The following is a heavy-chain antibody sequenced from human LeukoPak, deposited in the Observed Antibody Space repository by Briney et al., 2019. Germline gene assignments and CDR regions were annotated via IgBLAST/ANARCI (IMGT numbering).Heavy chain of an antibody. CDR2: ISSSSTYI. J-gene: IGHJ4*02. CDR1: GFTFSSYS. Sequence: PGGSLRLSCAASGFTFSSYSMNWVRQAPGRGLEWVSSISSSSTYIYYADSVKGRFTISRDNTKNSLYLQMNSLRAEDTAVYYCARGYYYGSGSYFDYWGQGTLVTVSS. D-gene: IGHD3-10*01. V-gene: IGHV3-21*01. CDR3: ARGYYYGSGSYFDY.